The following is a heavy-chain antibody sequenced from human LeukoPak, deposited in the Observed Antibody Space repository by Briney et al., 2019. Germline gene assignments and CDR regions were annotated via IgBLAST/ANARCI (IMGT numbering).Heavy chain of an antibody. D-gene: IGHD1-14*01. Sequence: SETLSLTCSVSGDSISSHYWSWIRQPPGKGLEWIAYTHSSGDTSYSASLKSRVTISLDTSENQFSLKLTSVTAADTAVYYCARLDNWNHGTDWFDPWGQGTLVIVSS. CDR1: GDSISSHY. V-gene: IGHV4-4*09. CDR3: ARLDNWNHGTDWFDP. CDR2: THSSGDT. J-gene: IGHJ5*02.